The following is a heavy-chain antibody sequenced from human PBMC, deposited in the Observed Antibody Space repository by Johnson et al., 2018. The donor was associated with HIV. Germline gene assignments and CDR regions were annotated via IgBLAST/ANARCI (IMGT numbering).Heavy chain of an antibody. CDR2: INWHGDVI. CDR1: GFTFDDYD. V-gene: IGHV3-20*04. Sequence: VQLVESGGGVVRPGGSLRLSCAASGFTFDDYDMSWVRQAPGKGLEWVSGINWHGDVIGDAESVKGRFTISRDNAKNSLYLQMNSLRAEDTAVDYCARGRITLKRWLQWGAFDSGGQGTMVTVSS. D-gene: IGHD5-24*01. J-gene: IGHJ3*02. CDR3: ARGRITLKRWLQWGAFDS.